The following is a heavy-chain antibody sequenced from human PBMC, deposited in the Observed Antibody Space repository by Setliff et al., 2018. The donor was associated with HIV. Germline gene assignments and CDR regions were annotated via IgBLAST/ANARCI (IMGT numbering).Heavy chain of an antibody. CDR2: ISSSGSTI. CDR3: ARDKGPPPVVHLDY. D-gene: IGHD3-10*02. J-gene: IGHJ4*02. CDR1: GFTFSDYY. V-gene: IGHV3-11*01. Sequence: GGSPRLSCAASGFTFSDYYMSWIRQAPGKGLEWVSYISSSGSTIYYADSVKGRFTISRDNSKNSLYLQMNSRRAEDTAMYYCARDKGPPPVVHLDYWGQGTLVTVSS.